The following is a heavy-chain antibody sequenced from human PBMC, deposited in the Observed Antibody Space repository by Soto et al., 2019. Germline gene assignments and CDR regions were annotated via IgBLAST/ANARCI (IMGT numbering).Heavy chain of an antibody. CDR2: ISYDGSNK. CDR3: AKDGSLAVAGNKYYFDY. D-gene: IGHD6-19*01. CDR1: GFTFSSYG. Sequence: SLILSCAASGFTFSSYGVHWVRQAPGKGLEWVAVISYDGSNKYYADSVKGRFTISRDNSKNTLYLQMNSLRAEDTAVYYCAKDGSLAVAGNKYYFDYWGQGTLVTVS. V-gene: IGHV3-30*18. J-gene: IGHJ4*02.